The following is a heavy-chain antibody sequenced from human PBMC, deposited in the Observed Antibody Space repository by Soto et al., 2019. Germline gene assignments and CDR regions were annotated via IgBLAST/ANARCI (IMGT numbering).Heavy chain of an antibody. CDR2: ISGRAGNT. J-gene: IGHJ5*02. D-gene: IGHD2-2*01. Sequence: GGSLRLSCAASGFTFASYTMTWVRQAPGKGLEWVSVISGRAGNTYYADSVKGRFTISRDNSKNTLYLYMSSLRAEDTALYYCAKDRYCSSTSCSSLNSWGQGTLVTVSS. CDR3: AKDRYCSSTSCSSLNS. CDR1: GFTFASYT. V-gene: IGHV3-23*01.